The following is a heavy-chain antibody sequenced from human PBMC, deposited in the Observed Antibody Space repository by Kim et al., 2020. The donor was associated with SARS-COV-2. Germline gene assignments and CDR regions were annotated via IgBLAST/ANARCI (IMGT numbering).Heavy chain of an antibody. D-gene: IGHD3-10*01. CDR2: INAGNGNT. J-gene: IGHJ6*02. CDR3: ARDGSLWFGELSQIPNYYYGMDV. V-gene: IGHV1-3*01. CDR1: GYTFTSYA. Sequence: ASVKVSCKASGYTFTSYAMHWVRQAPGQRLEWMGWINAGNGNTKYSQKFQGRVTITRDTSASTAYMELSSLRSEDTAVYYCARDGSLWFGELSQIPNYYYGMDVWGQGTTVTVSS.